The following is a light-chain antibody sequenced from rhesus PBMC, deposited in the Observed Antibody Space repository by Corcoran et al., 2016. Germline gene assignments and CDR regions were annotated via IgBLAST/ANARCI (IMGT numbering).Light chain of an antibody. CDR2: YAS. V-gene: IGKV3-35*01. Sequence: EIVMTQSPATLSLSPGERATLSCRVSQSVDSNLAWYQQKPGQAPRLLIYYASNRATGIPDRFSGSGSGTDVTLTISSLEPEDVGVYYCQQYNKWTTFGGGTKVEVK. CDR3: QQYNKWTT. J-gene: IGKJ4*01. CDR1: QSVDSN.